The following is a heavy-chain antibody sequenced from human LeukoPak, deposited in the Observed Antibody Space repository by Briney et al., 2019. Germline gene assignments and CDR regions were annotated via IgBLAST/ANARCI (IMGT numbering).Heavy chain of an antibody. J-gene: IGHJ6*02. CDR3: ARGSRDSIATYYYYGMDV. Sequence: PSETLSLTCAVYGGSFSGYYWSWLRQPPGKGLEWIGEINHSGSTNYNPSLKSRVTISVDTSKNQFSLKLSSVTAADTAVYYCARGSRDSIATYYYYGMDVWGQGTTVTVSS. D-gene: IGHD3-22*01. CDR1: GGSFSGYY. CDR2: INHSGST. V-gene: IGHV4-34*01.